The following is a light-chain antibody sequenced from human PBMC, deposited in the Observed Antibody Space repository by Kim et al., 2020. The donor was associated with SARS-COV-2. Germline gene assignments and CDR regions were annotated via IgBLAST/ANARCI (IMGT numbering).Light chain of an antibody. CDR3: QQDNNWRPYT. V-gene: IGKV3-15*01. CDR1: QSSSSN. J-gene: IGKJ2*01. Sequence: VLTTQRATVAGRVSQSSSSNLAWYQQKQGQGPRLLVYGASTRAAGITARDRGSGSGTEFTLTNISMQSEDSAVYYWQQDNNWRPYTFGQGTKLEI. CDR2: GAS.